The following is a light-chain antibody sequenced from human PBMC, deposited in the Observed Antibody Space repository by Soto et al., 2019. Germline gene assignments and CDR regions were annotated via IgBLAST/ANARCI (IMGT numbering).Light chain of an antibody. Sequence: QSVLTQPPSASGSPGQSVSISCTGTSSDVGGYNYVSWYQQHPGKAPKLMIYEVSNRPSGVSNRFSGSKSGNTASLTISGLQAEDEADYYCSSYKSSSPYVFGTGTKVTVL. CDR1: SSDVGGYNY. J-gene: IGLJ1*01. CDR2: EVS. V-gene: IGLV2-14*01. CDR3: SSYKSSSPYV.